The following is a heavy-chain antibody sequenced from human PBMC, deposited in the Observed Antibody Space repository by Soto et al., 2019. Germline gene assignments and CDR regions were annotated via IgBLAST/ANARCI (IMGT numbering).Heavy chain of an antibody. CDR1: GFTFSSYG. CDR2: IWYDGSNK. CDR3: AREWIAAAGTRTYYYYYGMDV. D-gene: IGHD6-13*01. Sequence: QVQLVESGGGVVQPGRSLRLSCAASGFTFSSYGMHWVRQAPGKGLAWVAVIWYDGSNKYYADSVKGRFTISRDNSKNTLYLQMNSLRAEDTAVYYCAREWIAAAGTRTYYYYYGMDVWAQGTTVTVSS. J-gene: IGHJ6*02. V-gene: IGHV3-33*01.